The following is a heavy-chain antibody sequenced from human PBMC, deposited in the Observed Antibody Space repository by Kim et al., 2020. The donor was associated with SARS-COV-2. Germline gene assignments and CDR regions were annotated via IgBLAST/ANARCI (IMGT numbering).Heavy chain of an antibody. D-gene: IGHD4-4*01. V-gene: IGHV1-3*01. CDR2: NT. J-gene: IGHJ5*02. CDR3: AKQYFGGPGT. Sequence: NTKYSQKFKGRVTITRDTSASTAYMELSSLRSEDTAVYYCAKQYFGGPGTWGQGTLVTVSS.